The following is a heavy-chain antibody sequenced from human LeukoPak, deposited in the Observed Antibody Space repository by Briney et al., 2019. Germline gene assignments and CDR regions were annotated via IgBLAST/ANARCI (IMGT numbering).Heavy chain of an antibody. D-gene: IGHD3-10*01. J-gene: IGHJ4*02. CDR1: GFTFDDYG. CDR3: ARGPPKKPTYYYGSGSPFDY. Sequence: GGSLRLSCAASGFTFDDYGMSWVRQAPGKGLEWVSGINWNGGSTGYADSVKGRFTISRDNAKNSLYLQMNSLRAEDTALYYCARGPPKKPTYYYGSGSPFDYWGQGTLVTVSS. V-gene: IGHV3-20*04. CDR2: INWNGGST.